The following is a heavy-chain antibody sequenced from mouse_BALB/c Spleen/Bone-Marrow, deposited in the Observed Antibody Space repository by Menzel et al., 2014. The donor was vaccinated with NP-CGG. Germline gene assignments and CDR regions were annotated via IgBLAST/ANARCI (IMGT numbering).Heavy chain of an antibody. CDR1: GVSLTNYG. J-gene: IGHJ4*01. V-gene: IGHV2-3*01. CDR3: AKWEYYGYNYAMDY. Sequence: QVQLQQLGPGLGAPSQSLPITCTVSGVSLTNYGVSWVRQPPGKWLEWLGVIWGDGRTNYHSALISGLSISKDTSKSQVFLKLNIMQTADAATFYCAKWEYYGYNYAMDYWGQGTSVTVSS. D-gene: IGHD1-2*01. CDR2: IWGDGRT.